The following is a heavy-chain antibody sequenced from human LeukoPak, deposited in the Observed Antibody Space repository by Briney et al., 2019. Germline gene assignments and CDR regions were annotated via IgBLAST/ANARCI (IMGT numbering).Heavy chain of an antibody. J-gene: IGHJ3*02. Sequence: VASVKVSCTASGYTFTTYGISWVRQAPGQGLEWMGWISAYNGNTNYAQKLQGRVTMTTDTSTSTAYMELRSLRSEDTAVYYCARGTYYDFWSGYSAAFDIWGQGTMVTVSS. CDR3: ARGTYYDFWSGYSAAFDI. CDR1: GYTFTTYG. D-gene: IGHD3-3*01. CDR2: ISAYNGNT. V-gene: IGHV1-18*01.